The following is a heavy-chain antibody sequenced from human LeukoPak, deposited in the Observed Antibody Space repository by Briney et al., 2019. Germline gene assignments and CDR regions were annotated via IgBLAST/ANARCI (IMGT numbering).Heavy chain of an antibody. Sequence: GGSLRLSCAASGFTVSSKYMTWVRQAPGKGLEWVSVIYSGGSTYYADSVKGRFTISRDNSKNTMYLQMNNLRAEDTAVYYCAREVEVATTLSFDYWGQGTLVTVSS. D-gene: IGHD5-24*01. CDR2: IYSGGST. V-gene: IGHV3-53*01. CDR3: AREVEVATTLSFDY. J-gene: IGHJ4*02. CDR1: GFTVSSKY.